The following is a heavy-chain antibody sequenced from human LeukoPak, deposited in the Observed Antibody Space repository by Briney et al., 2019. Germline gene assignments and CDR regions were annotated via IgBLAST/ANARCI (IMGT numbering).Heavy chain of an antibody. CDR1: GGSISSYY. V-gene: IGHV4-59*01. Sequence: SETLSLTCTVSGGSISSYYWSRIRQPPGKGLEWIGYIYYSGSTNYNPSLKSRVTISVDTSKNQFSLKLSSVTAADTAVYYCARVMDFDWYLDYWGQGTLVTVSS. D-gene: IGHD3-9*01. CDR2: IYYSGST. CDR3: ARVMDFDWYLDY. J-gene: IGHJ4*02.